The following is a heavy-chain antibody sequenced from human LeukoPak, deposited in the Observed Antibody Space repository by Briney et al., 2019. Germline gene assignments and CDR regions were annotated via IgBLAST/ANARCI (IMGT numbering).Heavy chain of an antibody. D-gene: IGHD4-11*01. CDR3: ARHLTVSGYYYYMDV. CDR2: IYYSVST. V-gene: IGHV4-39*01. Sequence: PLETLSLTCTVSGGSISSSSYYWGWIRQPPGKGLEWIRSIYYSVSTYYNPSLKSRVTISVDTSKNQFSLKLSSVTAADTAVYYCARHLTVSGYYYYMDVWGKGTTVTVSS. CDR1: GGSISSSSYY. J-gene: IGHJ6*03.